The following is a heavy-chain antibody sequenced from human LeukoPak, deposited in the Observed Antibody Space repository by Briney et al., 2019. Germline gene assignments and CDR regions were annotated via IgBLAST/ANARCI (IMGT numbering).Heavy chain of an antibody. CDR1: GFTFSSYW. CDR3: AREGPLYYYMDV. Sequence: GGSLSFSCAASGFTFSSYWMSWLRQAPGKGLEWVANIKPDGSEKYYVDSVKGRFTISRDNSKNTLYLQMNSLRAEDTAVYYCAREGPLYYYMDVWGKGTTVTVSS. V-gene: IGHV3-7*01. J-gene: IGHJ6*03. CDR2: IKPDGSEK.